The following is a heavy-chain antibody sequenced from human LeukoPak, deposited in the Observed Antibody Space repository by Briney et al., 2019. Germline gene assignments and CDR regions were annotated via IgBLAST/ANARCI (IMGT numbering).Heavy chain of an antibody. D-gene: IGHD2-15*01. Sequence: GGSLRLSCAASGFTFSTYDMHWVRQATGKGLEWVSGINPAGDTYYPGSVKGRFTISREDAKNSFCLQMNSLRAGDTAVYYCARGDCSGGSCSSMDVWGQGTTVTVSS. CDR2: INPAGDT. V-gene: IGHV3-13*04. CDR1: GFTFSTYD. J-gene: IGHJ6*02. CDR3: ARGDCSGGSCSSMDV.